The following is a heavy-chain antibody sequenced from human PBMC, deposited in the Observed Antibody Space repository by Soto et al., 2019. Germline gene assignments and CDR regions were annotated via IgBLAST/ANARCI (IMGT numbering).Heavy chain of an antibody. J-gene: IGHJ4*02. Sequence: GGSLRLSCAASGFTFSSCSMNWVRQAPGKGLEWVSSISSSSYIYYADSVKGRFTISRDNAKNSLYLQMNSLRAEDTAVYYCARDQEVVAANDYWGQGTLVTVSS. CDR2: ISSSSYI. D-gene: IGHD2-15*01. CDR1: GFTFSSCS. V-gene: IGHV3-21*01. CDR3: ARDQEVVAANDY.